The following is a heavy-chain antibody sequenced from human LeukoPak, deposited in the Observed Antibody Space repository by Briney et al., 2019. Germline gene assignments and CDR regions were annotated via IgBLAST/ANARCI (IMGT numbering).Heavy chain of an antibody. Sequence: PSETLSLTCTVSGGSISSSSYYWGWIRQPPGKGLEWIGSIYYSGSTYYNPSLKSRVTISVDTSKNQFSLKLSSVTAADTAVYYCARKGRRNFDYWGQGTLVTVSS. V-gene: IGHV4-39*07. CDR1: GGSISSSSYY. D-gene: IGHD1-14*01. J-gene: IGHJ4*02. CDR3: ARKGRRNFDY. CDR2: IYYSGST.